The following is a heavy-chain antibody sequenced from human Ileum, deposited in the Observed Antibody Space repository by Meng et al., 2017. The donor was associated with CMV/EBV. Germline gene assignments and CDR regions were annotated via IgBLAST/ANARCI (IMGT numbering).Heavy chain of an antibody. CDR3: AGDRFYDRSGNYYEIGY. D-gene: IGHD3-22*01. Sequence: QLQGAGPGLGTPSETLSLTCSVSGESISSGTYYWAWIRQTPGNGLEWIGSIYYSGSTYDNPSLKSRVTLSVDTSKNQFSLRLTSVTAADTAVYYCAGDRFYDRSGNYYEIGYWGQGTLVTFSS. V-gene: IGHV4-39*07. CDR1: GESISSGTYY. CDR2: IYYSGST. J-gene: IGHJ4*02.